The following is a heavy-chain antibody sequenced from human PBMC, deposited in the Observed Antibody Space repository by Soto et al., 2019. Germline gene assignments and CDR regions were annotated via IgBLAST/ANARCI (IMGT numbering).Heavy chain of an antibody. CDR2: ISSSGSTI. J-gene: IGHJ4*02. CDR3: ARGYIVGATFDS. D-gene: IGHD1-26*01. V-gene: IGHV3-48*03. CDR1: GFTFSSYE. Sequence: PGGSLRLSCAASGFTFSSYEMNWVRQAPGKGLEWVSYISSSGSTIYYADSVKGRFTISRDNAKNSLYLQMNSLRAEDTAVYYCARGYIVGATFDSWGQGTLVTVSS.